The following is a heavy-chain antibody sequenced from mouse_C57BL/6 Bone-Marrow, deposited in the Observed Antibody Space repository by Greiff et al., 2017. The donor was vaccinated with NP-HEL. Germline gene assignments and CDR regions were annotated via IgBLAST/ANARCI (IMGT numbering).Heavy chain of an antibody. CDR2: IDPEDGET. V-gene: IGHV14-2*01. CDR3: ARFGNYLFAY. Sequence: EVKLQESGAELVKPGASVKLSCTASGFNIKDYYMHWVKQRTEQGLEWIGRIDPEDGETKYAPKFQGKATITADTSSNTAYLQLSSLTSEDTAVYYCARFGNYLFAYWGQGTLVTVSA. CDR1: GFNIKDYY. D-gene: IGHD2-1*01. J-gene: IGHJ3*01.